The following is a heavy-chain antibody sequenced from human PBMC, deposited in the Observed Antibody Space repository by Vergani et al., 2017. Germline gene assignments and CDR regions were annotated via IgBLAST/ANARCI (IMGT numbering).Heavy chain of an antibody. Sequence: EVQLVESGGGLVKPGGSLRLSCAASGFTFSSYSMNWVRQAPGKGLEWVSSISSSSSYIDYADSVKGRFTISRDNAKNSLYLQMNSLRAEDTAVYYCARDLGEESADYWGQGTLVTVSS. J-gene: IGHJ4*02. CDR3: ARDLGEESADY. CDR2: ISSSSSYI. D-gene: IGHD3-3*01. CDR1: GFTFSSYS. V-gene: IGHV3-21*01.